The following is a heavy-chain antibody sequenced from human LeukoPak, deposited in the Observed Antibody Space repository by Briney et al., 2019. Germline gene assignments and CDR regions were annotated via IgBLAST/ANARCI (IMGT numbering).Heavy chain of an antibody. Sequence: SETLSLTCTVSGGSISSYYWSWIRQPAGKGLEWIGRIYTSGSTNYNPSLKSRVAISVDTSRNSFSLELSSVTAADTAVYYCARVGYCGGDCYPFDYWGQGTLTTISS. CDR3: ARVGYCGGDCYPFDY. CDR2: IYTSGST. D-gene: IGHD2-21*02. V-gene: IGHV4-4*07. CDR1: GGSISSYY. J-gene: IGHJ4*02.